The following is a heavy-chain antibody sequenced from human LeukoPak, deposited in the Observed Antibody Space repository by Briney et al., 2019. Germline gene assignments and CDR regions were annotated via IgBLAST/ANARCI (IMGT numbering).Heavy chain of an antibody. Sequence: ASVTVSCKASGGTFSSYAISWVRQAPGQGLEWMGGIIPIFGTANYAQKFQGRVTITADESTSTAYMELSSLRSEDTAVYYCAAQRGNVHSSSWPSRDYWGQGTLVTVS. D-gene: IGHD6-13*01. CDR3: AAQRGNVHSSSWPSRDY. V-gene: IGHV1-69*13. J-gene: IGHJ4*02. CDR2: IIPIFGTA. CDR1: GGTFSSYA.